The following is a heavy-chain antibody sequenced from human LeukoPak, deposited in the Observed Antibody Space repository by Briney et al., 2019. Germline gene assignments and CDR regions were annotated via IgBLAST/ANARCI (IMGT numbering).Heavy chain of an antibody. CDR1: GGSISSGDYY. D-gene: IGHD3-22*01. J-gene: IGHJ5*02. CDR3: ARPYYYDSRIDP. Sequence: PSETLSLTCTVSGGSISSGDYYWSWIRQPPGKGLEWIAYMYYSGSTYYNPSLKSRVTMSADTSKNQLSLKLSSVTAADTAVYYCARPYYYDSRIDPWGQGILVIVSS. CDR2: MYYSGST. V-gene: IGHV4-30-4*01.